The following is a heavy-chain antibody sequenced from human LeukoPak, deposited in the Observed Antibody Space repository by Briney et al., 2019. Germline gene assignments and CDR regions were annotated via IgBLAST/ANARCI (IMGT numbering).Heavy chain of an antibody. D-gene: IGHD1-26*01. CDR3: ARVGGGD. Sequence: GGSLRLSCAAAGFNFNTYGMHWVRQAPGKGLEWAAFIQHDGSNKYYGDSVKGRFTISRDNSKNTLYLQMNSLRAEDTAVYYCARVGGGDWGQGTLVTVSS. CDR1: GFNFNTYG. CDR2: IQHDGSNK. V-gene: IGHV3-30*02. J-gene: IGHJ4*02.